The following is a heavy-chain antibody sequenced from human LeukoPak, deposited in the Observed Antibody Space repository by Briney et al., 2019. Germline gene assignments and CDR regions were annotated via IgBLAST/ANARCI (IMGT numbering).Heavy chain of an antibody. CDR2: LSGSGGST. CDR3: AKTPTIFGVVINLCYFDY. J-gene: IGHJ4*02. D-gene: IGHD3-3*01. CDR1: GFTFSSYA. Sequence: GSLRLSCAASGFTFSSYAMSWVRQAPGKGLGWVLALSGSGGSTYYADSVKGRFTISRDNSKNTLYLQMNSLRAEDTAVYYCAKTPTIFGVVINLCYFDYWGQGTLVTVSP. V-gene: IGHV3-23*01.